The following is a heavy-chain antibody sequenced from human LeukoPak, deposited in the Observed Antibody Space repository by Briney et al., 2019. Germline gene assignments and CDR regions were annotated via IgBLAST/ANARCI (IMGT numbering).Heavy chain of an antibody. Sequence: GGSLRLSCAASGFTFSSYEMNWVRQAPGKGLEWVSYISSSGSTIYYADSVKGRFTISRDDAKNSLYLQMNSLRAEDTAVYYCAELGITMIGGVWGKGTTVPISS. CDR2: ISSSGSTI. CDR3: AELGITMIGGV. D-gene: IGHD3-10*02. J-gene: IGHJ6*04. CDR1: GFTFSSYE. V-gene: IGHV3-48*03.